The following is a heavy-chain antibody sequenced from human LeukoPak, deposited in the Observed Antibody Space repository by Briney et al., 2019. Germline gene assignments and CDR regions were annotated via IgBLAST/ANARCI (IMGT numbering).Heavy chain of an antibody. CDR2: INLRGSEK. J-gene: IGHJ4*02. CDR1: GFTFSNYW. Sequence: GGSLRLSCATSGFTFSNYWMSWVRQAPGKGLEWVANINLRGSEKYYVDSVKGRFTISRDNANNSVYLQMNSLKTEDTAVYYCTALLMIYAIDPSFDYWGQGTLVTVSS. CDR3: TALLMIYAIDPSFDY. D-gene: IGHD2-8*01. V-gene: IGHV3-7*03.